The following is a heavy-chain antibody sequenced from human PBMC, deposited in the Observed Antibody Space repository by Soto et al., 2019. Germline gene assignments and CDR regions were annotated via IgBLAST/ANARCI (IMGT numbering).Heavy chain of an antibody. CDR1: GYTFTTYS. V-gene: IGHV1-18*01. J-gene: IGHJ5*02. CDR3: ARQATRITRAAHKCFDP. D-gene: IGHD3-16*01. CDR2: ISAYNGDT. Sequence: ASVEVSRKASGYTFTTYSINWVRQAPGQGLEWMGWISAYNGDTDYAQNFQGRVTMTTDTSTSTAYMELRSLRSDDTAIYYCARQATRITRAAHKCFDPCREGTLVTASS.